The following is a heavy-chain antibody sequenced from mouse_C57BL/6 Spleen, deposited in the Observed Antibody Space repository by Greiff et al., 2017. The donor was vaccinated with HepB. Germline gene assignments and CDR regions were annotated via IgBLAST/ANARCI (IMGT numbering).Heavy chain of an antibody. Sequence: VQLQQSGAELVKPGASVKLSCKASGYTFTEYTIHWVKQRSGQGLEWIGWFYPGSGSIKYNEKFKDKATLTADKSSSTVYMELSRLTSEDSAVYFCARQEESYYGYDGLDFDVWGTGTTVTVSS. CDR1: GYTFTEYT. CDR3: ARQEESYYGYDGLDFDV. D-gene: IGHD2-2*01. J-gene: IGHJ1*03. V-gene: IGHV1-62-2*01. CDR2: FYPGSGSI.